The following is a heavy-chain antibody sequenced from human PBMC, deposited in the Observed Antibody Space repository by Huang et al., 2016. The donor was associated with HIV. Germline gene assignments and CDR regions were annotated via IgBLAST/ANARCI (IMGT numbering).Heavy chain of an antibody. D-gene: IGHD2-21*02. V-gene: IGHV4-34*02. Sequence: QVQLQQWGAGLLKPSGVLSLKCAVYGGSLGDYYWTWIRQSPGKGLEWIGEVNHRGRSTSNPSLRSGVTMSVDMSKNQFSLNLTSLTVADTAVYYCARPRMTATSSDSTWSFFDSWGQGTLVIVSS. J-gene: IGHJ4*02. CDR3: ARPRMTATSSDSTWSFFDS. CDR1: GGSLGDYY. CDR2: VNHRGRS.